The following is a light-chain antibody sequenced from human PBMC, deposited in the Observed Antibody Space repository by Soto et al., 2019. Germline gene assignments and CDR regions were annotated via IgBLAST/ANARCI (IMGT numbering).Light chain of an antibody. V-gene: IGKV1-5*01. Sequence: IQMTQSPSTLSASVGDRVTITCRASQSISYWLAWYQQKPGNAPKLLIYAASSLESGVPSRFSGSGSGTEFTLTISSLQPDDSASYYCQQYNSYSKTSGQGSKVDI. CDR1: QSISYW. CDR3: QQYNSYSKT. J-gene: IGKJ1*01. CDR2: AAS.